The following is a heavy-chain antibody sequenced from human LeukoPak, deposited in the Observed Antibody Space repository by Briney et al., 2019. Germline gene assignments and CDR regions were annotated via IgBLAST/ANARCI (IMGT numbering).Heavy chain of an antibody. CDR3: ARALNTIFGVGSDY. D-gene: IGHD3-3*01. Sequence: ASVKVSCKASGYTFTSYGISWVRQAPGRGLEWMGWISAYNGNTNYAQKLQGRVTMTTDTSTSTAYMELRSLRSDDTAVYYCARALNTIFGVGSDYWGQGTLVTVSS. J-gene: IGHJ4*02. V-gene: IGHV1-18*01. CDR2: ISAYNGNT. CDR1: GYTFTSYG.